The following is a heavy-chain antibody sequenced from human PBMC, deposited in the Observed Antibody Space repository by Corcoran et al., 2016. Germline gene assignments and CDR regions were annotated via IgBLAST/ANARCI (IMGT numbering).Heavy chain of an antibody. D-gene: IGHD4-17*01. Sequence: EVQLVESGGGLVKPGGSLRLSCAASGFTFSNAWMNWVRQAPGNGLEWVGRIKSKTDGGTTDYAAPVKGRFTISRDDSKNTLYLQMNRLKTEDTAVYYCTTDGSLTTVPFYYYDGMDVWGQGTTVTVSS. J-gene: IGHJ6*02. CDR2: IKSKTDGGTT. CDR3: TTDGSLTTVPFYYYDGMDV. V-gene: IGHV3-15*07. CDR1: GFTFSNAW.